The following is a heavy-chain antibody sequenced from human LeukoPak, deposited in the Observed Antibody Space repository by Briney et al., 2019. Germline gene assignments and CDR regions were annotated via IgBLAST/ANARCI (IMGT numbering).Heavy chain of an antibody. CDR1: GFTFSSYG. CDR3: ATLGFGDADY. CDR2: ISYDGSNK. Sequence: PGGSLRLSCAASGFTFSSYGMHWVRQAPGKGLEWVAVISYDGSNKYYADSVKGRFTISRDNSKNTLYLQMNSLRAEDTAVYYWATLGFGDADYWGQGTLVTVSS. D-gene: IGHD3-10*01. V-gene: IGHV3-30*03. J-gene: IGHJ4*02.